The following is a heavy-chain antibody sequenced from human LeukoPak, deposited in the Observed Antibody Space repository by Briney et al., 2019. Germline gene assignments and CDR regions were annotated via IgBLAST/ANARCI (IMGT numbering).Heavy chain of an antibody. D-gene: IGHD3-3*01. V-gene: IGHV4-38-2*01. CDR1: GYSISSAYY. CDR2: IFHSGST. CDR3: ARHTNFWSGYSDY. J-gene: IGHJ4*02. Sequence: SETLSLTCAVSGYSISSAYYWGWIRQPPGKGLEWIGSIFHSGSTYYNPSLKSRVTISVDTSTTQFSLKLSSVTAADTAVYYCARHTNFWSGYSDYWGQGTLVTVSS.